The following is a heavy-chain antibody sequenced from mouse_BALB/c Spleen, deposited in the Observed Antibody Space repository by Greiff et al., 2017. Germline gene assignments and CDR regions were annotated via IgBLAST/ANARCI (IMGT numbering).Heavy chain of an antibody. Sequence: EVKLVESGGGLVQPGGSLKLSCAASGFDFSRYWMSWVRQAPGKGLEWIGEINPDSSTINYTPSLKDKFIISRDNAKNTLYLQMSKVRSEDTALYYCARPRMITTRTFFAYWGQGTLVTVSA. D-gene: IGHD2-4*01. CDR3: ARPRMITTRTFFAY. CDR1: GFDFSRYW. CDR2: INPDSSTI. V-gene: IGHV4-1*02. J-gene: IGHJ3*01.